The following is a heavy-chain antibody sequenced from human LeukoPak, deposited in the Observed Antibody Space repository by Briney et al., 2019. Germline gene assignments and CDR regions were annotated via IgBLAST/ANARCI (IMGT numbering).Heavy chain of an antibody. CDR1: GGSISSYY. Sequence: PSETLSLTRTVSGGSISSYYWSWIRQPPGKGLEWIGYIYYSGSTNYNPSLKSRVTISVDTSKNQFSLKLSSVTAADTAVYYCARQWYGGYVRGGYYFDYWGQGTLVTVSS. V-gene: IGHV4-59*08. J-gene: IGHJ4*02. CDR3: ARQWYGGYVRGGYYFDY. D-gene: IGHD5-12*01. CDR2: IYYSGST.